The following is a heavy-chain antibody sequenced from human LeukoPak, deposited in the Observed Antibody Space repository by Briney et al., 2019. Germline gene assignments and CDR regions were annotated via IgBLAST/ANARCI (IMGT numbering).Heavy chain of an antibody. CDR2: IYYSGST. CDR1: GGSISSGGYY. J-gene: IGHJ3*02. CDR3: ARDRSFRVTTTTNQHDAFDI. Sequence: SETLSLTCTVSGGSISSGGYYWSWIRQHPGKGLEWFGYIYYSGSTYYNPSRKSRVTISVDTSKNQFSLKLSSVTAADTAVYYCARDRSFRVTTTTNQHDAFDIWGQGTMVTVSS. D-gene: IGHD4-17*01. V-gene: IGHV4-31*03.